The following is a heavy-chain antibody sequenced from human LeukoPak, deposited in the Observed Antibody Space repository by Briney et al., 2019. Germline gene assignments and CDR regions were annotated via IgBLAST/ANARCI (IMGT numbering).Heavy chain of an antibody. J-gene: IGHJ4*02. CDR1: GFTFSSYG. CDR3: AGSGGWLTKY. CDR2: IKQDGSEK. D-gene: IGHD6-19*01. Sequence: GGSLRLSCAASGFTFSSYGMHWVRQAPGKGLEWVANIKQDGSEKYYVDSVKGRFTISRDNAKNSLYLQMSGLRAEDTAVYYCAGSGGWLTKYWGQGTLVTVSS. V-gene: IGHV3-7*05.